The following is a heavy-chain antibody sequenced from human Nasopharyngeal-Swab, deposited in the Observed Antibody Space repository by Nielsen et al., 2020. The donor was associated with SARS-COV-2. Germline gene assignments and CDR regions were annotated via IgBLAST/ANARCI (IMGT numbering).Heavy chain of an antibody. CDR3: ARVGGRTSPMGS. V-gene: IGHV3-7*01. CDR1: GFTFRVYW. Sequence: GASLQISCVASGFTFRVYWMSWVRQAPAKGLEWVASIKQDGSEKNYVDSVKGRFTISRDNAKNSLFLQMDSLRTEDTAFYYCARVGGRTSPMGSWGQGTLVTVSS. CDR2: IKQDGSEK. J-gene: IGHJ4*02. D-gene: IGHD3-10*01.